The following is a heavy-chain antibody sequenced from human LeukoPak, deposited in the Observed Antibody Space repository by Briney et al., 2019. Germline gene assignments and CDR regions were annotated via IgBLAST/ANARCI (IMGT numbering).Heavy chain of an antibody. Sequence: GGSLRLSCAASGFTFDKAWMTWVRQAPGKGLEWVANIKQDGSEKYYVDSVKGRFTISSDNANNSLYLQMNSLRVEDTAVYYCARALGSTMTIVLRWMFWFDPWGQGTLVTVSS. CDR1: GFTFDKAW. D-gene: IGHD3-22*01. V-gene: IGHV3-7*01. J-gene: IGHJ5*02. CDR3: ARALGSTMTIVLRWMFWFDP. CDR2: IKQDGSEK.